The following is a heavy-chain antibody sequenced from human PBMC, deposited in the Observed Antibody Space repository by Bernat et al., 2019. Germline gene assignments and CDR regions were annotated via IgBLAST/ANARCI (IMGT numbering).Heavy chain of an antibody. CDR3: AREGWYSSGYYFGPNYI. V-gene: IGHV1-18*03. D-gene: IGHD3-22*01. CDR1: GYTFTSYG. J-gene: IGHJ3*02. CDR2: ISAYNGNT. Sequence: QVQLVQSGAEVKKPGASVKVSCKASGYTFTSYGISWARQAPGQGLEWMGWISAYNGNTNYAQKLQGRVTMTTDTSTSTAYMELRSLRSDDMAVYYCAREGWYSSGYYFGPNYIWGQGTMVTVSS.